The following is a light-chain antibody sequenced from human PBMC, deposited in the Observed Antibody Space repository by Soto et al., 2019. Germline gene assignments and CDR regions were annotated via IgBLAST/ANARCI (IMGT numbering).Light chain of an antibody. CDR3: QQYNNYPRP. CDR1: ESIRTW. V-gene: IGKV1-5*01. Sequence: DTPMTQSPTTLSASIGDRVTIHCRASESIRTWLAWYQHKPGKAPKFLIYDASTLQSGVPSRFSGSGSGTEFTLTISSLQPDDFATYYCQQYNNYPRPFGQGTKVDI. CDR2: DAS. J-gene: IGKJ1*01.